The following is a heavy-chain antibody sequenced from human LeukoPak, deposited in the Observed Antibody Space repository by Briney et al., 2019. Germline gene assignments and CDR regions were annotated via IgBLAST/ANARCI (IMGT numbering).Heavy chain of an antibody. CDR1: GFTFSSYA. Sequence: QPGGSLRLSCAASGFTFSSYAMSWVRPAPGKGLEWVSAISGSGGSTYYADSVKGRFTISRDNSKNTLYLQMNSLRAEDTAVYYCAKPYYGSGSYYYDAFDIWGQGTMVTVSS. D-gene: IGHD3-10*01. CDR2: ISGSGGST. CDR3: AKPYYGSGSYYYDAFDI. V-gene: IGHV3-23*01. J-gene: IGHJ3*02.